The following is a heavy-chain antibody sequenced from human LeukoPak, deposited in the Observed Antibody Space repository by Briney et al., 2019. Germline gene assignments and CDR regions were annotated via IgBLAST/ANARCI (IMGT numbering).Heavy chain of an antibody. V-gene: IGHV4-59*08. Sequence: NPSETLSLTCTVSGGSISSYYWSWIRQPPGKGLEWIGYIYYSGSTYYNPSLKSRVTISVDTSKNQFSLKLSSVTAADTAVYYCARGRFDLLYGPHHDAFDIWGQGTMATVSS. CDR2: IYYSGST. D-gene: IGHD3-3*01. CDR1: GGSISSYY. J-gene: IGHJ3*02. CDR3: ARGRFDLLYGPHHDAFDI.